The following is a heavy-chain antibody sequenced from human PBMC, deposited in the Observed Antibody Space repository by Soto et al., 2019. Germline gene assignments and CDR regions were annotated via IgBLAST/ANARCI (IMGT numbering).Heavy chain of an antibody. CDR3: GRGILGPGDYFYGIDV. D-gene: IGHD7-27*01. CDR1: GLTFNNYD. CDR2: IGTAGDT. Sequence: EVQLVESGGGLVQPGGSLRLSCAVSGLTFNNYDMHWVRQVTGKPLEWVSGIGTAGDTWYPGSIQGRFTIFRDNDKNSLFLQMNSLRVGDKAVYYCGRGILGPGDYFYGIDVWGQGTMVTVSS. V-gene: IGHV3-13*01. J-gene: IGHJ6*02.